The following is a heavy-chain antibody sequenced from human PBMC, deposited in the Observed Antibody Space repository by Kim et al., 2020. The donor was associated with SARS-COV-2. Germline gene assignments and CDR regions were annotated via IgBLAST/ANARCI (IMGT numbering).Heavy chain of an antibody. J-gene: IGHJ4*02. D-gene: IGHD2-2*02. Sequence: VKGRCTSSRDNATNPLYLQMNSLRDEDTAVYYCAAGCSSTSCYTRGFDYWGQGTLVTVSS. V-gene: IGHV3-48*02. CDR3: AAGCSSTSCYTRGFDY.